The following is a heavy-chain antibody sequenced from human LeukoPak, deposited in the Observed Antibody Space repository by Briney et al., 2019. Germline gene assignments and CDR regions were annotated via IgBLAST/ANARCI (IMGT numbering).Heavy chain of an antibody. V-gene: IGHV4-34*01. CDR3: ARGRLRLRDWNFFDY. D-gene: IGHD1-7*01. CDR2: INHSGST. J-gene: IGHJ4*02. Sequence: SQTLSLTCAVCGRSFSGYYWSWIRQRPGKGLEWIGEINHSGSTNYNPSLKSRVTISVDTSKNQFSLKLSSVTAAATAVYYWARGRLRLRDWNFFDYWGQGTLVSVSS. CDR1: GRSFSGYY.